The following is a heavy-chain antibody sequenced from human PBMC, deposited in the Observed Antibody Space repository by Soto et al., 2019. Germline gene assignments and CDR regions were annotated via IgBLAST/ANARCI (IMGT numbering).Heavy chain of an antibody. CDR1: GGSISSYY. J-gene: IGHJ4*02. CDR2: IYYSGST. CDR3: ARFRRGLYYFDY. V-gene: IGHV4-59*01. Sequence: SETLSLTCTVSGGSISSYYWSWIRQPPGKGLEWIGYIYYSGSTNYHPSLKSRVTISVDTSKNQFSLKLSSVTAADTAVYYCARFRRGLYYFDYWGQGTLVTVSS. D-gene: IGHD3-22*01.